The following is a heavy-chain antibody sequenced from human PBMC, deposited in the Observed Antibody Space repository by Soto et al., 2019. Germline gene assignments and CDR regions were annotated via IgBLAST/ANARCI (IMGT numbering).Heavy chain of an antibody. CDR1: GDSVSTNSAT. D-gene: IGHD2-15*01. J-gene: IGHJ3*01. CDR2: TYLRSKWYN. V-gene: IGHV6-1*01. Sequence: QIQLQQSGPGLVKPSQTLSLTCVISGDSVSTNSATWNWIRQSPSRGLEWLVRTYLRSKWYNEYAVSVKSGIAIRPDTSKNLFSPHLSSVTPEETAVYFCARAAVAFDAFDLWGQGTVVTVSS. CDR3: ARAAVAFDAFDL.